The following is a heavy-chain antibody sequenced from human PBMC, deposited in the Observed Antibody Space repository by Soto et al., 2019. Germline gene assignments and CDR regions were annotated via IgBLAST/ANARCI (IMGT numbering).Heavy chain of an antibody. V-gene: IGHV4-34*01. J-gene: IGHJ4*02. D-gene: IGHD2-2*02. CDR3: ARTATQCSRTSCYTVSLDF. Sequence: SETLSLTCTVLGGSFSGYYWGWIRQPPGKGLEWIGEINRDGVINYNPSLKSRLTISVDTSKNQFSLNLNSVTAADTAVYYCARTATQCSRTSCYTVSLDFWGQGTLATVSS. CDR1: GGSFSGYY. CDR2: INRDGVI.